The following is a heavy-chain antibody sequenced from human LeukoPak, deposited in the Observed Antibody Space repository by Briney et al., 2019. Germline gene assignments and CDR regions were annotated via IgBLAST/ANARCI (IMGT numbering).Heavy chain of an antibody. V-gene: IGHV3-23*01. CDR2: ISGSGGST. CDR1: GFTFSNYS. D-gene: IGHD3-10*02. J-gene: IGHJ6*04. Sequence: GGSLRLSCAASGFTFSNYSMNWVRQAPGKGLEWVSAISGSGGSTYYADSVKGRITISRDNAKNSLYLQMNSLRAEDTAVYYCAELGITMIGGVWGKGTTVTISS. CDR3: AELGITMIGGV.